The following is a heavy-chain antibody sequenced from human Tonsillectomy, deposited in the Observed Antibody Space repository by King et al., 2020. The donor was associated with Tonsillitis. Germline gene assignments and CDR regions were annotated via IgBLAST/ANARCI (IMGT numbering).Heavy chain of an antibody. D-gene: IGHD1-1*01. Sequence: QLQESGPGLAKPSETLSLICTVSGGSVSSGSYYWSWIRQPPGKGLEWIGYIYYTGNTNYNPSLKSRVTISVDTSKNQFSLKLSSVTAADTAVYYCARAEPTGTTYFDYWGQGTLVPVSS. CDR1: GGSVSSGSYY. V-gene: IGHV4-61*01. CDR3: ARAEPTGTTYFDY. J-gene: IGHJ4*02. CDR2: IYYTGNT.